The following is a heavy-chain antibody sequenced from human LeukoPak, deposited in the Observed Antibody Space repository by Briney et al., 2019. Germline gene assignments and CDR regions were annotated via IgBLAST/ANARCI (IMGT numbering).Heavy chain of an antibody. CDR1: GFTFSSYG. CDR3: AKDLWDGPQGDY. V-gene: IGHV3-30*02. Sequence: SGGSLRLSCAASGFTFSSYGMHWVRQAPGKGLEWVAFIRYEGSNKYYADSVKGRFTISRDNSKNTLYLQMNSLRAEDTAVYYCAKDLWDGPQGDYWGQGTLVTVSS. D-gene: IGHD3-16*01. J-gene: IGHJ4*02. CDR2: IRYEGSNK.